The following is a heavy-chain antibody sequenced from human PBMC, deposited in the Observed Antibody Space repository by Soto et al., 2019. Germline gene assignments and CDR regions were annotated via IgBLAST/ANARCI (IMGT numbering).Heavy chain of an antibody. V-gene: IGHV4-30-2*06. Sequence: QVQLQESGPGLVKHSQTLSLTCAVSGVSINTGGYSWNWIRQSPGKALEWMGHIYQSGSTYYKPSLQRRITIAVDMSNNDFSLEVTSVTPADTAVYFCARGDYNDYVDFWGQGALVTVSS. J-gene: IGHJ4*02. CDR1: GVSINTGGYS. D-gene: IGHD4-4*01. CDR3: ARGDYNDYVDF. CDR2: IYQSGST.